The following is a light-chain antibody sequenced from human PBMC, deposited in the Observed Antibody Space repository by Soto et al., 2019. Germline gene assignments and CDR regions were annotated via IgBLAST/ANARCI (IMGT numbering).Light chain of an antibody. J-gene: IGKJ1*01. V-gene: IGKV3-20*01. Sequence: EIVLAQSPGTLSLSLGERATLSCRPSQSISKTYLAWYQQKPGQAPRLLIDGASSRATGTPDRFSGSGSGTDFTLTINSLEPEDFAVYYWQQYVRPSWTFGQGTKVEIK. CDR3: QQYVRPSWT. CDR1: QSISKTY. CDR2: GAS.